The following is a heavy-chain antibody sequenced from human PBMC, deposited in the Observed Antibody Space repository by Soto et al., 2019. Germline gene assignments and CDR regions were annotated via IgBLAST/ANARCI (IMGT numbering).Heavy chain of an antibody. J-gene: IGHJ5*02. V-gene: IGHV1-2*02. D-gene: IGHD6-13*01. CDR1: GYTFTGYY. CDR2: INPNSGGT. Sequence: EASVKVSCKASGYTFTGYYMHWVRQAPGQGLEWMGWINPNSGGTNYAQKFQGRVTMTRDTSISTAYMELSRLRSDDTAVYYCARGSVRAAADWFDPWGQGTLVTVSS. CDR3: ARGSVRAAADWFDP.